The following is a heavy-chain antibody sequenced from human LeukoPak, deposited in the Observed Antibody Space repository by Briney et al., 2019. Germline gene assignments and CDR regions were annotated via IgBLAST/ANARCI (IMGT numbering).Heavy chain of an antibody. V-gene: IGHV4-4*02. CDR2: IHRSGDI. J-gene: IGHJ4*02. CDR1: GVSVSSNNW. CDR3: ATRDQSRTDVVPPDY. D-gene: IGHD5-18*01. Sequence: SETLSLTCAVSGVSVSSNNWWTWVRQPPGEGLEWIGEIHRSGDIKYSPSLQTRVTISMDRSMNHLSLNLNSVTATDTAVYFCATRDQSRTDVVPPDYWGQGTLVTVSS.